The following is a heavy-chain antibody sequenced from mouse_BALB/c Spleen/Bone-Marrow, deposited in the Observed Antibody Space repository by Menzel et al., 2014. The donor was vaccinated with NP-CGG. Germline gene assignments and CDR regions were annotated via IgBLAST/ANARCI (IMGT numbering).Heavy chain of an antibody. CDR2: ISDGGSYT. Sequence: EVMLVESGGGLVKPGGSLKLSCAASGFTFSDYYMYWVRQTPEKRLEWVATISDGGSYTFYPDSVKGRFTISRDNAKNNLCLQMSSLKSEDAAMYYCARDGDYTCAWFAYWGQGTLVTVSA. V-gene: IGHV5-4*02. CDR3: ARDGDYTCAWFAY. J-gene: IGHJ3*01. CDR1: GFTFSDYY. D-gene: IGHD2-13*01.